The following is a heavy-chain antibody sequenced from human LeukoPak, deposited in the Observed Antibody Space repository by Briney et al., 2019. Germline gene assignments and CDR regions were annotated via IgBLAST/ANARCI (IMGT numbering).Heavy chain of an antibody. CDR2: IHSGGST. CDR3: VRGQQPFDF. J-gene: IGHJ4*02. CDR1: GLTVSSNY. D-gene: IGHD6-13*01. V-gene: IGHV3-53*01. Sequence: GGPLRLSCAASGLTVSSNYMNWVRQAPGKGLEWVSVIHSGGSTYYADSVKGRFTISRDNSKNMLYLQMTSLRADDTAVYYCVRGQQPFDFWGQGTLVTVSS.